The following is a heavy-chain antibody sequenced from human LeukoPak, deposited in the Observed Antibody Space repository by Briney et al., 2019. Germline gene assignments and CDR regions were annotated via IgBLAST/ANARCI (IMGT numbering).Heavy chain of an antibody. Sequence: TSETLSLTCTVSGGSISSYYWSWIRQPAGKRLEWIGRIYTSGSTNYNPSLKSRVTMSVDTSKNQFSLKLSSVTAADTAVYYCARGASDYSSGWGYYYYYMDVWGKGTTVTISS. CDR3: ARGASDYSSGWGYYYYYMDV. J-gene: IGHJ6*03. D-gene: IGHD6-19*01. CDR2: IYTSGST. V-gene: IGHV4-4*07. CDR1: GGSISSYY.